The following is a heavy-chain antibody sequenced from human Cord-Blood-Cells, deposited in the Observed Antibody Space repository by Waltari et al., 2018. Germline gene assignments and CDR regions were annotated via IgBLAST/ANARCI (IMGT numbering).Heavy chain of an antibody. CDR2: IYYSGST. V-gene: IGHV4-31*03. Sequence: QVQLQESGPGLVKPSQTLSLTCTVSGGSISSGGSYWIWIRQHPGKGLEWIGYIYYSGSTYYNPSLKSRVTISVDTSKNQFSLKLSSVTAADTAVYYCARSRRVGSGWYDYWGQGTLVTVSS. CDR1: GGSISSGGSY. D-gene: IGHD6-19*01. CDR3: ARSRRVGSGWYDY. J-gene: IGHJ4*02.